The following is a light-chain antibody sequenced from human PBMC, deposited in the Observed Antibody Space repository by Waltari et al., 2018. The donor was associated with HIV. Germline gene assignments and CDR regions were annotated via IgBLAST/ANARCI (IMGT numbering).Light chain of an antibody. V-gene: IGKV1-39*01. J-gene: IGKJ3*01. CDR3: LHSFSGLT. CDR1: QTLSTY. Sequence: DIHMTQSPSSLSASLGDRVIITCRSSQTLSTYVNWYQQKPWRAPNLLIYDASTLHDGGASRFSGIRSGTEFNLTINGLQVEDFAVYYCLHSFSGLTFVPRTKVDV. CDR2: DAS.